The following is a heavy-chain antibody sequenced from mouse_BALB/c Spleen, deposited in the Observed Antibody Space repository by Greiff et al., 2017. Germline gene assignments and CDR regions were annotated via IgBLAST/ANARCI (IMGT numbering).Heavy chain of an antibody. CDR1: GYSITSGYY. Sequence: EVQLQQSGPGLVKPSQSLSLTCSVTGYSITSGYYWNWIRQFPGNKLEWMGYISYDGSNNYNPSLKNRISITRDTSKNQFFLKLNSVTTEDTATYYCARGLSGLRGWYFDVWGAGTTVTVSS. V-gene: IGHV3-6*02. CDR3: ARGLSGLRGWYFDV. J-gene: IGHJ1*01. CDR2: ISYDGSN. D-gene: IGHD2-2*01.